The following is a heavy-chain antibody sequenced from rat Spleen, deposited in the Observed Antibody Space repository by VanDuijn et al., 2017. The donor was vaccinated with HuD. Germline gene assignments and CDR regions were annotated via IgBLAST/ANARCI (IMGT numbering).Heavy chain of an antibody. CDR1: GFTFNNYW. CDR2: ISYDGSST. CDR3: ATAGTRVSRFAY. V-gene: IGHV5-29*01. D-gene: IGHD1-4*01. Sequence: EVQLVASGGGLVQPGRSLKLACIASGFTFNNYWMTWVRQAPTKGLEWVATISYDGSSTYYRDSVKGRFTIYRDNAKSTLYLQMNSLRSEDTATYYCATAGTRVSRFAYWGQGTLVTVSS. J-gene: IGHJ3*01.